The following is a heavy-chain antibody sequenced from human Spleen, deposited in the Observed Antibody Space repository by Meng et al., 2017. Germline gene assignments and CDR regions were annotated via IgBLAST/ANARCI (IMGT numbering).Heavy chain of an antibody. CDR2: IIPIFGTA. J-gene: IGHJ3*02. V-gene: IGHV1-69*05. CDR3: RFGTSPLDGFDI. Sequence: SVKVSCKASGGTFSSYAISWVRQAPGQGLEWMGGIIPIFGTANYAQKFQGRVTINTDESTSTAYMELSSLRSEDTAVYYCRFGTSPLDGFDIWGQGTMVTVSS. D-gene: IGHD1-7*01. CDR1: GGTFSSYA.